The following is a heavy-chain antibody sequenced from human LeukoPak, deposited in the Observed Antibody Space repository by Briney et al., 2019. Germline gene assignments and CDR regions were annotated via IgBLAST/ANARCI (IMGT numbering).Heavy chain of an antibody. CDR3: ARGPPDFYNSGSYYNGYNWFDS. D-gene: IGHD3-10*01. V-gene: IGHV4-61*02. Sequence: PSETLSLTCTVSGGSISNGTSYWTWIRQPAGKSLEWLGRIYSSGSTNYNPSLKSRVTISADTSKNQFSLTLTSVTAADTAVYYCARGPPDFYNSGSYYNGYNWFDSWGQGTLVTASS. J-gene: IGHJ5*01. CDR1: GGSISNGTSY. CDR2: IYSSGST.